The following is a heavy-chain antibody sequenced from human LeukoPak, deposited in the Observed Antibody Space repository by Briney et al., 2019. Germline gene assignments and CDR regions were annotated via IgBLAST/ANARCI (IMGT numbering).Heavy chain of an antibody. CDR3: TTDDRGYSYAPRY. CDR2: IKSEPDGGTT. D-gene: IGHD5-18*01. Sequence: GGSLRLSCAGSGXTFSNAWMSWVRQAPGKGLEWVGRIKSEPDGGTTDYAAPVKGKFTISRDDSKNTLYLQMNSLRAEDTALYYCTTDDRGYSYAPRYWGQGTLVTVSS. J-gene: IGHJ4*02. CDR1: GXTFSNAW. V-gene: IGHV3-15*01.